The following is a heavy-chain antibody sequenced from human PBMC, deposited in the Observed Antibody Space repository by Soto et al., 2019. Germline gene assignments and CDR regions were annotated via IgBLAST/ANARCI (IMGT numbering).Heavy chain of an antibody. CDR1: GFTFSTYA. J-gene: IGHJ4*02. CDR2: ISASGYTT. CDR3: ARDQPILRFLDQLDY. D-gene: IGHD3-3*01. Sequence: PGGSLRLSCAASGFTFSTYAMSWVRQVPGKGLEWVSVISASGYTTYYGDSVKGRFTISRDNSKNTLYLQMNSLRADDTAVYYCARDQPILRFLDQLDYWGQGTLVTVSS. V-gene: IGHV3-23*01.